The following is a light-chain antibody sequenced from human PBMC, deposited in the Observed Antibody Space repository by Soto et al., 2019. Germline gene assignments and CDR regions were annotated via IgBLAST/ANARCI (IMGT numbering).Light chain of an antibody. CDR3: QQYETSLGLT. V-gene: IGKV3-20*01. CDR2: DAS. CDR1: QSVNSDS. J-gene: IGKJ1*01. Sequence: IVMTQSPATLSVSPGERVTLSCTATQSVNSDSLAWYQQKPGQAPRLLIYDASNRATGIPARFSGSGSGTDLTLSITRLETEDFAVYYCQQYETSLGLTFGQGTKVYIK.